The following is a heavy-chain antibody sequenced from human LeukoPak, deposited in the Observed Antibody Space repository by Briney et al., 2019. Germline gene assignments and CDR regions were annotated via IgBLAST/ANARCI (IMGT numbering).Heavy chain of an antibody. D-gene: IGHD2-15*01. V-gene: IGHV3-74*01. CDR3: ARDPRNVGLAP. CDR1: GFTFNTYA. Sequence: GGSLRLSCAASGFTFNTYAMHWVRQAPGKGLMYISRNNGDGSTTNYADVVKGRFTMSRDNVKNTLYLQMNSLRVEDTAVYYCARDPRNVGLAPWGQGTLVTVSS. CDR2: NNGDGSTT. J-gene: IGHJ5*02.